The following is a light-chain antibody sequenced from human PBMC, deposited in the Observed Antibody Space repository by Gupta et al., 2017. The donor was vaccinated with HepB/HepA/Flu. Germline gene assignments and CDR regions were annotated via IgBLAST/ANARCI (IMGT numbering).Light chain of an antibody. CDR1: TGAVTSGSF. V-gene: IGLV7-43*01. J-gene: IGLJ3*02. CDR3: LLYYRGAVV. Sequence: QSVVTQEPSLPVSPCGTVTLTCAFNTGAVTSGSFPNWFQQKPGQAPRALIHSTDNNHSWTPDRFSGSRLGGKAARALSGVQPEDEAEYYCLLYYRGAVVFGGGTRLTVL. CDR2: STD.